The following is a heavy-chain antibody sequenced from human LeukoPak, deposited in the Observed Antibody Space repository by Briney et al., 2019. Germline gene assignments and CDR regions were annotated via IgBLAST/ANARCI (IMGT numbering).Heavy chain of an antibody. Sequence: GASVKVSCKATGFTFTSYAMHSVRQAPGQRLEWMGRINAGNGNTKYSQKFRGRVTITRDTSASTAYMELSSLRSEDTAVYYCARVDSSGWSLRAYDYWGQGTLVTVSS. D-gene: IGHD6-19*01. J-gene: IGHJ4*02. CDR1: GFTFTSYA. CDR2: INAGNGNT. CDR3: ARVDSSGWSLRAYDY. V-gene: IGHV1-3*01.